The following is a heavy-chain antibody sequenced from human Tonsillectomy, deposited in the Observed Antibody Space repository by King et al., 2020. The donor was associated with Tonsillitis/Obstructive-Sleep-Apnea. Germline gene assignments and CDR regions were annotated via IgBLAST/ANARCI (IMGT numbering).Heavy chain of an antibody. D-gene: IGHD3-3*01. CDR3: AREVTISAYAFDI. V-gene: IGHV3-74*01. J-gene: IGHJ3*02. CDR2: ITSDGTKT. Sequence: VQLVESGGGLVQPGGSLRLSCAASRFTFSSYWMHWVRQAQGKGLVWVSRITSDGTKTTYADSVKGRFTISRDNAKNTLYLQMNSLRADDTAVYYCAREVTISAYAFDIWGQGTMVTVSS. CDR1: RFTFSSYW.